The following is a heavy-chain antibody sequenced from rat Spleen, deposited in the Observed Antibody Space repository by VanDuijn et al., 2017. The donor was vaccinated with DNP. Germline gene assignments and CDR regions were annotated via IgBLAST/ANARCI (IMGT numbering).Heavy chain of an antibody. Sequence: EVQLVESGGGLVQPGGSMKLSCAASGFTFSNYYMAWVRQAPTKGLEWVASISPGGGSTYYRGSVKGRFTISRDNAESTVYLQMNSLRFDDTATYYCAKDPEYYGFQGYFDYWGQGVMVTVSS. V-gene: IGHV5-25*01. D-gene: IGHD1-6*01. CDR3: AKDPEYYGFQGYFDY. CDR1: GFTFSNYY. CDR2: ISPGGGST. J-gene: IGHJ2*01.